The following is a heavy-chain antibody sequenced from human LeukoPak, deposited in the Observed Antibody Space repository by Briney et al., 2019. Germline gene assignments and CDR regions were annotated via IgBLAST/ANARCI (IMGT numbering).Heavy chain of an antibody. J-gene: IGHJ3*02. Sequence: ASVKVSCKVSGYTLTKLSMHWVRQAPGKGLEWMGGFDPEDGETIYAQKFQGRVTMTEDTSTDTAYMELSSLRSEDTAVYYCATLVDGSGSYYYFDAFDIWGQGTMVTVSS. V-gene: IGHV1-24*01. CDR3: ATLVDGSGSYYYFDAFDI. CDR2: FDPEDGET. D-gene: IGHD3-10*01. CDR1: GYTLTKLS.